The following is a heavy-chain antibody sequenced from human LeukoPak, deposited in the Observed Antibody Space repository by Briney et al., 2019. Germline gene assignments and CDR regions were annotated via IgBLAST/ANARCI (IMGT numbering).Heavy chain of an antibody. CDR1: GFTFSSYA. D-gene: IGHD1-26*01. J-gene: IGHJ4*02. Sequence: GGSLRLSCAASGFTFSSYAMSWVRETPGKGLEWVANIKEDGSERDYVDSVKGRFTISRDNVKNSLYLQMNSLRAEDTGVYYCARGGVYSGSQYWGQGTLVTVSS. CDR3: ARGGVYSGSQY. V-gene: IGHV3-7*01. CDR2: IKEDGSER.